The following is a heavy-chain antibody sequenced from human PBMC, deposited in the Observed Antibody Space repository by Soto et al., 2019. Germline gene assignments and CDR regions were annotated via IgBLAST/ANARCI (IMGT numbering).Heavy chain of an antibody. J-gene: IGHJ6*02. CDR2: IIHSEST. Sequence: SETLSLTCAVYGGSFSAYYWSWVRQPPGKGLEWIGEIIHSESTKYNPSLKSRVTISVDTSKNQFSLKQSSVTAADTAVYYCARQRPTDGRWEFANYYGMDVWGQGTPVTVSS. D-gene: IGHD1-26*01. CDR1: GGSFSAYY. V-gene: IGHV4-34*12. CDR3: ARQRPTDGRWEFANYYGMDV.